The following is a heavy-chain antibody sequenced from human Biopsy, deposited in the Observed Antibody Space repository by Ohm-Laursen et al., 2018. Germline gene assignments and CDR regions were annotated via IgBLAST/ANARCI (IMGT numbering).Heavy chain of an antibody. CDR1: GFTFSGFS. Sequence: SLRLSCAASGFTFSGFSMYWVRQAPGKGLEWVSSISARGNHIYYTDSVKGRFTVSRDNGKDSVYLQMNSLRVEDTAVYYCARDGEAKYCKHGVCPSDFWGQGTLVTVSS. J-gene: IGHJ4*02. V-gene: IGHV3-21*01. CDR2: ISARGNHI. CDR3: ARDGEAKYCKHGVCPSDF. D-gene: IGHD2-8*01.